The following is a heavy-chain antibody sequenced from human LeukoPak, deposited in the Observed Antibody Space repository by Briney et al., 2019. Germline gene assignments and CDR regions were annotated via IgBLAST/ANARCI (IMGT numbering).Heavy chain of an antibody. V-gene: IGHV3-30*02. CDR3: AKPYYDFWSGYWGDWFDP. D-gene: IGHD3-3*01. CDR2: IRYDGSNK. CDR1: GFTFSSYG. Sequence: GGSLRLSCAASGFTFSSYGMHWVRQAPGKGLEWEAFIRYDGSNKYYADSVKGRFTTSRDNSKNTLYPQMNSLRAEDTAVYYCAKPYYDFWSGYWGDWFDPWGQGTLVTVSS. J-gene: IGHJ5*02.